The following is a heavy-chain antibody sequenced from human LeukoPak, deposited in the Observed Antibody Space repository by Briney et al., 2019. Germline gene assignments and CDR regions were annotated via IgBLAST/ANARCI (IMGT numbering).Heavy chain of an antibody. D-gene: IGHD3-3*01. V-gene: IGHV3-7*01. CDR1: GFTFSSYW. J-gene: IGHJ6*03. CDR2: IKQDGSEQ. CDR3: ARDEMFGSEWPHHMDV. Sequence: GGSLRLSCAASGFTFSSYWMSWVRQAPGKRLEWVANIKQDGSEQHCVDSVKGRFTISRDNAKNSLYLQMNSLRGEDTAVYYCARDEMFGSEWPHHMDVWGKGTTVTVSS.